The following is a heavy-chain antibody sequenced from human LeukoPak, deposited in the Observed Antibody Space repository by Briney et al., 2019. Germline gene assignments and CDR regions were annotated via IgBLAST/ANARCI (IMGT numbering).Heavy chain of an antibody. CDR1: GYTFTSYD. CDR3: ARGTVRAARQARYFDY. Sequence: ASVKVSCKASGYTFTSYDINWVRQATGQGLEWMGWMNPNSGNTGYAQKFQGRVTMTRNTSISTAYMELSSLRSEDTAVYYCARGTVRAARQARYFDYWGQGTLVTVSS. V-gene: IGHV1-8*01. D-gene: IGHD6-6*01. J-gene: IGHJ4*02. CDR2: MNPNSGNT.